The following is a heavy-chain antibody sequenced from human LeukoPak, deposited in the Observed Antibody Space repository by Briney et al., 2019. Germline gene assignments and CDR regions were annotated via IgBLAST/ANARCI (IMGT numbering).Heavy chain of an antibody. CDR1: GFAFSNYD. CDR3: VRVNWLHYSGMDV. J-gene: IGHJ6*02. D-gene: IGHD5-12*01. CDR2: IGTTGDT. V-gene: IGHV3-13*01. Sequence: GGSLRLSCAASGFAFSNYDFHWVRHVPGKRLEWVSGIGTTGDTYYPASVKGRFTISRENARNSLYLQMNSLRAGDTAVYYCVRVNWLHYSGMDVWGQGTTVTVSS.